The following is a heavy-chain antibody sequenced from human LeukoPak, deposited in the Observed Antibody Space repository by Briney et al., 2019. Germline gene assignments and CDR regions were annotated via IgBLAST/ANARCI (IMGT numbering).Heavy chain of an antibody. D-gene: IGHD3-9*01. CDR2: IVGSGSNT. J-gene: IGHJ4*02. V-gene: IGHV3-23*01. Sequence: GASLRLSCAASGFTFSNYAMSWVRQAPGKGLEWVSAIVGSGSNTYYADSVKGRFTISRDNPKNTLYLQMNSLRADDTAVYYCAMWGDYDILTGYYDSDYWGQGTLATVSS. CDR3: AMWGDYDILTGYYDSDY. CDR1: GFTFSNYA.